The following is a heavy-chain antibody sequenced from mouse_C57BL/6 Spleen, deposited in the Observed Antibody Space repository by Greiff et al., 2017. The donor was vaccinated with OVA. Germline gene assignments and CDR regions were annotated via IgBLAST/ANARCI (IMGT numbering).Heavy chain of an antibody. J-gene: IGHJ4*01. Sequence: EVMLVESGGGLVKPGGSLKLSCAASGFTFSDYGMHWVRQAPEKGLEWVAYISSGSSTIYYADTVKGRFTISRDNAKNTLFLQMTSLRSEDTAMYYCARWGYGYGYAMDYRGQGTSVTVSS. V-gene: IGHV5-17*01. CDR1: GFTFSDYG. D-gene: IGHD2-2*01. CDR2: ISSGSSTI. CDR3: ARWGYGYGYAMDY.